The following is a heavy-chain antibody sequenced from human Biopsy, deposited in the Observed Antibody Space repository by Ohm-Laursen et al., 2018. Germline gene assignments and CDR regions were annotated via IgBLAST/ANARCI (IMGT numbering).Heavy chain of an antibody. J-gene: IGHJ4*02. CDR2: INPMFGTA. CDR3: ARAVAGTGGVFDS. CDR1: GATFSNYA. V-gene: IGHV1-69*06. D-gene: IGHD6-19*01. Sequence: SVKVSCKASGATFSNYAINWLRQAPGQGLEWMGGINPMFGTAKYAQRFQGRVTITADKSTSTADTELSSLRSEDTAIYFCARAVAGTGGVFDSWGQGTLVTVSS.